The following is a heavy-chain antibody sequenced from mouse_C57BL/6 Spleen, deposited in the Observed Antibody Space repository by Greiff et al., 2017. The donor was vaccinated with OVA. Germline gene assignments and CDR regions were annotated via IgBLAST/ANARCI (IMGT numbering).Heavy chain of an antibody. Sequence: QVHVKQSGAELVRPGTSVKMSCKASGYTFTNYWIGWAKQRPGHGLEWIGDIYPGGGYTNYNEKFKGKATLTADKSSSTAYMQFSSLTSEDSAIYYCARRGGDYAMDYWGQGTSVTVSS. J-gene: IGHJ4*01. CDR3: ARRGGDYAMDY. CDR2: IYPGGGYT. V-gene: IGHV1-63*01. CDR1: GYTFTNYW.